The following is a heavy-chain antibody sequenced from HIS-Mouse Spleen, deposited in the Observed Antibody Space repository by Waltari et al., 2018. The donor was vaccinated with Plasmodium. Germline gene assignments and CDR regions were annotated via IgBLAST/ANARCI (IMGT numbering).Heavy chain of an antibody. CDR2: IGTAGDT. Sequence: EVQLVESGGGLVQPGGCLRLSCAASGFTFRSYDMHWVRQVTGKGLEWVSAIGTAGDTYYPGSVKGRFTISRENAKNSLYLQMNSLRAGDTAVYYCARGRWNHAFDIWGQGTMVTVSS. D-gene: IGHD1-1*01. CDR3: ARGRWNHAFDI. CDR1: GFTFRSYD. V-gene: IGHV3-13*01. J-gene: IGHJ3*02.